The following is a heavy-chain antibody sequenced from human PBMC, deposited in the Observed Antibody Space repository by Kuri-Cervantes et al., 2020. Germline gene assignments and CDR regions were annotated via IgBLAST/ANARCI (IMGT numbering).Heavy chain of an antibody. CDR1: GGSFSDYS. Sequence: SETLSLTCAVYGGSFSDYSWSWIRQPPGKGLEWIGEINHSGSTNYNPSLKSRLTISVDTSKNQFSLKLSSVTAADTAVYYCASLSGQGYCSSTSCRGGPQTPDYWGQGTLVTVSS. CDR3: ASLSGQGYCSSTSCRGGPQTPDY. CDR2: INHSGST. D-gene: IGHD2-2*01. J-gene: IGHJ4*02. V-gene: IGHV4-34*01.